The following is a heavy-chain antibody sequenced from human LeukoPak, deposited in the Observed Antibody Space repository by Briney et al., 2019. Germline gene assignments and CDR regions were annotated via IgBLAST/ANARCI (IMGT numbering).Heavy chain of an antibody. CDR1: GGSFSGYY. J-gene: IGHJ5*02. Sequence: PSEALSLTCAVYGGSFSGYYWSWNRQPPGKGLEWIGEINHSGSPNYNPSLKSRVTISVDTSKNQFSLKLSSVTAADTAVYYCARGVRGSFFNWFDPWGQGTLVTVSS. CDR2: INHSGSP. D-gene: IGHD3-10*01. V-gene: IGHV4-34*01. CDR3: ARGVRGSFFNWFDP.